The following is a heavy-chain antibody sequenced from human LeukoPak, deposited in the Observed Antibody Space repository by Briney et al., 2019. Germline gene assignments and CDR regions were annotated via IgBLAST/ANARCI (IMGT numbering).Heavy chain of an antibody. D-gene: IGHD5-18*01. CDR3: ARDVDTAMVGDDY. V-gene: IGHV3-48*04. CDR2: ISSSSSTI. J-gene: IGHJ4*02. Sequence: GGSLRLSCAASGFTFSSYSMNWVRQAPGKGLEWVSYISSSSSTIYYADSVKGRFTISRDNAKNSLYLQMNSLRAEDTAVYYCARDVDTAMVGDDYWGQGTLVTVSS. CDR1: GFTFSSYS.